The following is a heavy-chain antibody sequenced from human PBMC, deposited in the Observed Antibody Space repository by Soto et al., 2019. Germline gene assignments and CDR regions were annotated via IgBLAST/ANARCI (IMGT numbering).Heavy chain of an antibody. CDR1: GFTFSTYA. D-gene: IGHD6-19*01. V-gene: IGHV3-23*01. CDR3: AKDPSSGLAVVVYFDY. J-gene: IGHJ4*02. CDR2: VSASGGNT. Sequence: PGGSLRLSCAASGFTFSTYAMAWVRQAPGKGLEWVSGVSASGGNTDYADPVKGRFYISRGNSKNTLYLQMNSLRAEDTAVYYCAKDPSSGLAVVVYFDYWGQGTLVTVSS.